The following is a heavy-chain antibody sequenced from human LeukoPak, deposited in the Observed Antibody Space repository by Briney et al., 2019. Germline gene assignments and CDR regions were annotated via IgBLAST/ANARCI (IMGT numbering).Heavy chain of an antibody. V-gene: IGHV3-7*01. CDR2: IKQDGSEK. CDR1: GFTFSSYW. CDR3: ARFYYGSGSYLYYYYYMDV. D-gene: IGHD3-10*01. Sequence: GGSLRLSCAASGFTFSSYWMSWVRQAPGKGLERVANIKQDGSEKYYVDSVKGRFTISRDNAKNSLYLQMNSLRAEDTAVYYCARFYYGSGSYLYYYYYMDVWGKGTTVTISS. J-gene: IGHJ6*03.